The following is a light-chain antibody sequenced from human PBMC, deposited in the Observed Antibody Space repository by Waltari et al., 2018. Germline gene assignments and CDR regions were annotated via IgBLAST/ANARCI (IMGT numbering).Light chain of an antibody. CDR3: QSYDSSLSGWV. Sequence: QSVLTQPPSVSGAPGQRVTIPCTGSSSNIGAGYDVHWYLQLPGTAPKPLIYGSTNRPAGVPDRFSGSKSGTSASLAITGLQADDEADYYCQSYDSSLSGWVFGGGTKLTVL. CDR2: GST. V-gene: IGLV1-40*01. CDR1: SSNIGAGYD. J-gene: IGLJ3*02.